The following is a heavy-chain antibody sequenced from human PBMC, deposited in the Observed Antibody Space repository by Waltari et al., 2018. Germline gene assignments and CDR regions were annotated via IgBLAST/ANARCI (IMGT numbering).Heavy chain of an antibody. CDR2: INLHGDVK. Sequence: EVQLVESGGALVQPGGSLRLSCAASGFSLSSYWMNWVRQAPGKGLGWVAIINLHGDVKHYVDSGKGRFTISRDNIKNSLYLQMNSLRAEDTAVYYCARGQGYLIDYWGQGTLVTVSS. D-gene: IGHD3-22*01. CDR3: ARGQGYLIDY. J-gene: IGHJ4*02. CDR1: GFSLSSYW. V-gene: IGHV3-7*01.